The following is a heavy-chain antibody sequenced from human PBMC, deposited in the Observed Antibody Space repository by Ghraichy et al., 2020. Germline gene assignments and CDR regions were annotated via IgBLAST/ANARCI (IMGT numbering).Heavy chain of an antibody. J-gene: IGHJ4*02. CDR3: ARAVSGAASYLDY. CDR1: GVSLSSNSYY. V-gene: IGHV4-39*01. CDR2: VWYDGSS. Sequence: SQTLSLTCTVSGVSLSSNSYYRTWIRQTPGKGLEWVGSVWYDGSSYYNPSLKDRVTISVDTSKNQFSLKIKSVTAADTAVYYCARAVSGAASYLDYWGRGSLVPVSS. D-gene: IGHD6-19*01.